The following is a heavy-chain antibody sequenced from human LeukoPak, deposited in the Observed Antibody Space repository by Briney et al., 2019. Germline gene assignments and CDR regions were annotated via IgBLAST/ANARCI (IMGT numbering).Heavy chain of an antibody. D-gene: IGHD4-17*01. CDR2: TSGSGGST. J-gene: IGHJ4*02. Sequence: GGSLRLSCAASGFTFSNYAMSRVRQAPGKGLEWVSGTSGSGGSTYYADSVKGRFTISRDNSKNTLYLQMNSLRAEDTAVFYCAAGGDYPHFDYWGQGTLVTVSS. CDR1: GFTFSNYA. CDR3: AAGGDYPHFDY. V-gene: IGHV3-23*01.